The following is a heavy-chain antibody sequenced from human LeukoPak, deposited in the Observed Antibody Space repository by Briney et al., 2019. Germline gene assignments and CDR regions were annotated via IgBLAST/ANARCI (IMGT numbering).Heavy chain of an antibody. CDR1: GYTFNANY. V-gene: IGHV1-69*02. CDR3: ARSIAAAGTEAAY. CDR2: IIPILGIA. J-gene: IGHJ4*02. D-gene: IGHD6-13*01. Sequence: SVKVSCKASGYTFNANYLHWVRQAPGQGLEWMGRIIPILGIANYAQKFQGRVTITVDKSTSTAYMELSSLRSEDTAVYYCARSIAAAGTEAAYWGQGTLVTVSS.